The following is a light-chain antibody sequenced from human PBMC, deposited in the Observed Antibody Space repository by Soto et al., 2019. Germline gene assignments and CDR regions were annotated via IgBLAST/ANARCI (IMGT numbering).Light chain of an antibody. J-gene: IGLJ3*02. CDR3: QSFDSSLSSWV. V-gene: IGLV1-40*01. Sequence: QSVLTQPPSVSGAPGQGVTISCTGSSSNFGAGYDVHWYQQLPGTAPKLLIYGNNNRPSGVPDRFSGSKSGTSASLAITGLQAEDEADYYCQSFDSSLSSWVFGGGTKLTV. CDR1: SSNFGAGYD. CDR2: GNN.